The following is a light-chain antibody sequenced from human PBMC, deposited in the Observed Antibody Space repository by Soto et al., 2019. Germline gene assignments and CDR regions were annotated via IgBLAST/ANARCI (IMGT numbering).Light chain of an antibody. V-gene: IGKV3-11*01. CDR1: QSVGSY. CDR2: DAF. CDR3: QQRRSWPLT. Sequence: EIVLTQSPATLSLSPGERATLSCRASQSVGSYFAWYPQKPGPAPRLLIYDAFSRATGIPARFSGSGSGTAFTLTISSLAPEDFAVYFCQQRRSWPLTFGGGTMVEIK. J-gene: IGKJ4*01.